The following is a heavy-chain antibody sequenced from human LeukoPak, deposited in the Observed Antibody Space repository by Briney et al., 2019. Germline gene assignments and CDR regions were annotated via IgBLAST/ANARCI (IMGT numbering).Heavy chain of an antibody. J-gene: IGHJ4*02. Sequence: GRSLRLSCAASGFTFRSYGMQWVRQTPGKGLEWVAVISYDGSNKYYGDSVKGRFTVSRDNSKNKLYLHMNSLRGEDTAVYYCAKERTIYGDAPNDHWGQGTLVTVST. V-gene: IGHV3-30*18. CDR3: AKERTIYGDAPNDH. D-gene: IGHD4-17*01. CDR2: ISYDGSNK. CDR1: GFTFRSYG.